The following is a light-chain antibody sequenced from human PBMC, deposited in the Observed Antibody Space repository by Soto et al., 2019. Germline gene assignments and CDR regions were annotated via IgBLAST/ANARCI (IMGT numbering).Light chain of an antibody. V-gene: IGLV1-51*01. CDR2: DNN. Sequence: QSVLTQPPSVSAAPRQKVTISCSGSSSNIGNNYVSWYQQLPGTAPKLLIYDNNNRPSGIPDRFSGSKSGTSATLGITGLQTGDEADYYCGTWDSSLSAVVFAGGTKLTVL. CDR3: GTWDSSLSAVV. J-gene: IGLJ2*01. CDR1: SSNIGNNY.